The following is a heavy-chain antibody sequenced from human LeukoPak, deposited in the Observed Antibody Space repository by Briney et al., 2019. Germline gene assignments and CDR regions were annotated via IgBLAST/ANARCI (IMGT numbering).Heavy chain of an antibody. D-gene: IGHD3-10*01. Sequence: GGSLRLSCVASGLTVSSYSMNWVRQAPGKGLEWVSYISSSSSTIYYADSVKGRFTISRDNAKSTLYLQMNSLRPEDTAIYYCAREGYYGSGSPPSLYFDYWGQGTLVTVSS. CDR2: ISSSSSTI. V-gene: IGHV3-48*01. CDR1: GLTVSSYS. J-gene: IGHJ4*02. CDR3: AREGYYGSGSPPSLYFDY.